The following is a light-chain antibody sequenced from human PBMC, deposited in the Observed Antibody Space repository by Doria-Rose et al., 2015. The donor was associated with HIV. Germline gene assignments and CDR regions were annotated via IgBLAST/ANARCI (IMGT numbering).Light chain of an antibody. CDR3: HQYGTSWT. CDR2: DGS. J-gene: IGKJ1*01. Sequence: TQSPGTLSLSPGERATLSCRASQSFSSTYLAWYQRKPGQAPSLLIYDGSTRATGIPDRFSASGSGTDYTLTINRLEPEDFALYYCHQYGTSWTFGQGTKVEI. V-gene: IGKV3-20*01. CDR1: QSFSSTY.